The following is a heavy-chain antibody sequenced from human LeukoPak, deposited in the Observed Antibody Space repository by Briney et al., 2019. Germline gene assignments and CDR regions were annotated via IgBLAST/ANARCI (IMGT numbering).Heavy chain of an antibody. D-gene: IGHD6-6*01. Sequence: SETLSLTCAVFHDSCCSNCCNWIRQPPGKGLEWIGEINHSGSTNYNPSLKSRVTISVDTSKNQFSLKLSSVTAADTAVYYCASEYSSSSQFDYWGQGTLVTVSS. J-gene: IGHJ4*02. V-gene: IGHV4-34*01. CDR3: ASEYSSSSQFDY. CDR2: INHSGST. CDR1: HDSCCSNC.